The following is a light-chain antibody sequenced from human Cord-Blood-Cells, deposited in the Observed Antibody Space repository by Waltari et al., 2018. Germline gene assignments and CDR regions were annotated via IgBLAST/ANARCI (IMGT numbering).Light chain of an antibody. J-gene: IGKJ2*01. CDR1: QDLSNC. CDR3: HQYDNRTYT. CDR2: DAS. V-gene: IGKV1-33*01. Sequence: DIQMTQSPSALSASVGDRVTITCQASQDLSNCLNWYQQKPGKTPKLLIYDASNLETGGPSRFSGSGSGTDFTVTISSLQPEDIATYYWHQYDNRTYTFGQGTKLEIK.